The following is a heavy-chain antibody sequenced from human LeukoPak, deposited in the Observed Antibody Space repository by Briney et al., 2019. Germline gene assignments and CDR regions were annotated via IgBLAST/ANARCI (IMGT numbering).Heavy chain of an antibody. Sequence: GTSVKVSCKASGFTFTRSAMQWVRQARGQRLGWIGWIVVGSGNTNYAQKFQERVTITRDMSTSTAYMELSSLRSEDTAVYFCAAADYYDSSGYYPYAFHIWGQGTMVTVSS. J-gene: IGHJ3*02. V-gene: IGHV1-58*02. CDR1: GFTFTRSA. D-gene: IGHD3-22*01. CDR3: AAADYYDSSGYYPYAFHI. CDR2: IVVGSGNT.